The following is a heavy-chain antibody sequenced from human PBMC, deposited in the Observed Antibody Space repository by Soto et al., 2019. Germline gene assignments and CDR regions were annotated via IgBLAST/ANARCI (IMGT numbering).Heavy chain of an antibody. V-gene: IGHV4-30-2*01. J-gene: IGHJ4*02. CDR2: IYHSGST. D-gene: IGHD6-6*01. CDR1: GGSISSGGYS. CDR3: AGGIAARPLGY. Sequence: QLQLQESGSGLVKPSQTLSLTCAVSGGSISSGGYSWSWIRQPPGKGLEWIGYIYHSGSTYYNPSRKSRVTISVDRSTHQFSLKLSSVTAADTAVYYCAGGIAARPLGYWGQGTLVTVSS.